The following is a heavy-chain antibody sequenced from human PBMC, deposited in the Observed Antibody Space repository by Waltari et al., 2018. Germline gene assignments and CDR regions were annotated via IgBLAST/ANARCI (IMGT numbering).Heavy chain of an antibody. V-gene: IGHV1-8*03. Sequence: QVQLVQSGAEVKKPGASVKVSCKASGYTFTSYDINWVRQATGQGLEWMGWMNPNSGNTGDAQKLQGRVSITRNNSISTAYMELSSLRSEDTAVYYCARERSGYYFYYYYGMDVWGQGTTVTVSS. CDR3: ARERSGYYFYYYYGMDV. D-gene: IGHD3-22*01. CDR2: MNPNSGNT. J-gene: IGHJ6*02. CDR1: GYTFTSYD.